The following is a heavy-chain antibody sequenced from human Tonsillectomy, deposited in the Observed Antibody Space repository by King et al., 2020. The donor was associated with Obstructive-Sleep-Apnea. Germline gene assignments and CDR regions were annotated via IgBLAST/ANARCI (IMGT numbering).Heavy chain of an antibody. CDR1: GFTFISYG. V-gene: IGHV3-30*18. CDR2: IWYVGSNK. J-gene: IGHJ4*02. Sequence: VQLVESGGGVVQPGRSLRLSCAASGFTFISYGMHWVRQAPGKGLEWVAGIWYVGSNKNYADSVKGRFTVSRDNSKNTLYLQMNSLRAEETAVYYCAKDLRVHSSLVNCGQGTLVTVSS. D-gene: IGHD3-3*01. CDR3: AKDLRVHSSLVN.